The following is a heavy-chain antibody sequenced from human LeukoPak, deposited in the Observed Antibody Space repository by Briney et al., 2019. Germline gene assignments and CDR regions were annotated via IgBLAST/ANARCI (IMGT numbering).Heavy chain of an antibody. J-gene: IGHJ4*02. CDR2: IWYDGSNK. Sequence: PGGSLRLSCAASGFTFSSYGMHWVRQAPGKGLEWVALIWYDGSNKYYADSVKGRFTISRDNSKNTLYLQMNSLRAEDTAVYYCAKDLSPGTYYYFDYWGQGTLVTVSS. D-gene: IGHD6-13*01. CDR1: GFTFSSYG. V-gene: IGHV3-33*06. CDR3: AKDLSPGTYYYFDY.